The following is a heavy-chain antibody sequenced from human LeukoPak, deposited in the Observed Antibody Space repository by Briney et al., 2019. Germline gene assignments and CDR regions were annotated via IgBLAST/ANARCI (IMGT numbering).Heavy chain of an antibody. Sequence: GGSLRLSCTASGFTFGDYAMSWVRQAPGKGLEWVGFIRSKAYGGTTEYAASVKGRFTISRDDSKSIAYLQMNSLKTEDTAVYYCTSLFPTLVPAATLFDYWGQGTLVTVSS. D-gene: IGHD2-2*01. V-gene: IGHV3-49*04. CDR3: TSLFPTLVPAATLFDY. J-gene: IGHJ4*02. CDR1: GFTFGDYA. CDR2: IRSKAYGGTT.